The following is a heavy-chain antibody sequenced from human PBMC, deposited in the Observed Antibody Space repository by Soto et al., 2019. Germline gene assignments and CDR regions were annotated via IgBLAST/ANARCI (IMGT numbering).Heavy chain of an antibody. CDR1: GYTFAYYG. D-gene: IGHD1-26*01. CDR2: TYPFDSDT. CDR3: GRNYGGATTGIEY. V-gene: IGHV5-51*01. J-gene: IGHJ4*01. Sequence: PXESLKISREGSGYTFAYYGLVWVRQMPGKGLEWMGVTYPFDSDTRYSPSFQGRVTISAVQSTNTAYLELSRLQASDTAIYYCGRNYGGATTGIEYWGQGTLVTAPQ.